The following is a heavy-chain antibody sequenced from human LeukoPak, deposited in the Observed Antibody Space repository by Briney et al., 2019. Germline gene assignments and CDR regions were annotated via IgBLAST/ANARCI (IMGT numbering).Heavy chain of an antibody. D-gene: IGHD1-26*01. CDR2: IYHGGST. V-gene: IGHV4-38-2*01. Sequence: SETLSLTCAVSGYSISSGYYWGWIRQPPGKGLEWIGSIYHGGSTYYNPSLKCRVNISVDTSKNQFSLKLSSVTAADTAVYYCARRRVGFTVDYWSQGTLVTVSS. J-gene: IGHJ4*02. CDR3: ARRRVGFTVDY. CDR1: GYSISSGYY.